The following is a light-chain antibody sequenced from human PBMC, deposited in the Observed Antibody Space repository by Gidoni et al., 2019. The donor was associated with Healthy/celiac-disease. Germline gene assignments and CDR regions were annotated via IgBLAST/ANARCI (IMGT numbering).Light chain of an antibody. CDR1: QSISTY. CDR2: AAS. J-gene: IGKJ1*01. V-gene: IGKV1-39*01. Sequence: DIQMTQSPSSLSASVGDRVTITCRASQSISTYLNWYQQKPGKAPKLLIYAASSLQGGVPSRFSVSGSGTDFTLTISSLQPEDFATYYCQQSYRTPLTFGQGTKVEIK. CDR3: QQSYRTPLT.